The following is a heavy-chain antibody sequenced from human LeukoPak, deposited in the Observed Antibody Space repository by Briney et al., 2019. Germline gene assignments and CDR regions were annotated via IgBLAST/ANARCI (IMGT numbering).Heavy chain of an antibody. CDR3: ASLSDF. CDR2: IQTSGST. V-gene: IGHV4-4*07. CDR1: GASISSYY. J-gene: IGHJ4*02. Sequence: PSETLSLTCTVSGASISSYYWSWIRQPAGKGLEWIGRIQTSGSTDYNPSLKSRVTMSIDTSKNQISLKLTSVTAADTAVYYCASLSDFWGQGTLVTVSS.